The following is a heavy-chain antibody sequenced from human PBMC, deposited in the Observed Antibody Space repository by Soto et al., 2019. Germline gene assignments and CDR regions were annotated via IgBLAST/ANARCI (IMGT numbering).Heavy chain of an antibody. V-gene: IGHV3-7*05. CDR3: ERDDFYDSSVNDAFDI. CDR1: GFMFDNYW. J-gene: IGHJ3*02. D-gene: IGHD3-22*01. Sequence: EVQLVQSGGGLVQPGGSLRLSCAASGFMFDNYWMSWVRQAPGKGLEWVANIKQDGTEKFYVDSVKGRFTISRDNAKNSLYLQMNSLRAEDTAVYYCERDDFYDSSVNDAFDIWGQGTMVTVSS. CDR2: IKQDGTEK.